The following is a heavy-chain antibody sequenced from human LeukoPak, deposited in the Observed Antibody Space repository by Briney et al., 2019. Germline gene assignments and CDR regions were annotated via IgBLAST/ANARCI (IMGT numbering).Heavy chain of an antibody. V-gene: IGHV5-51*01. D-gene: IGHD6-19*01. CDR1: GYTFSSYW. CDR3: ARFAYSSGWYIGTFDY. J-gene: IGHJ4*02. Sequence: GESLKISFKGSGYTFSSYWIGWVRRIPGKGLEGMGIIYPGDSNTRYSPSFQGQVTILVDKSIRTVYLQWRSLKASDPAMYYCARFAYSSGWYIGTFDYWGQGTLVTVSS. CDR2: IYPGDSNT.